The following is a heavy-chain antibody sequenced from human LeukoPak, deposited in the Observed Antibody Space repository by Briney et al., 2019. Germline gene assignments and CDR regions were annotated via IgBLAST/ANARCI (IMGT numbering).Heavy chain of an antibody. J-gene: IGHJ4*02. CDR3: ARTQTTYYDILTGSYPNYFDY. V-gene: IGHV4-39*07. CDR1: GGSISSSSYY. CDR2: IYYSGST. D-gene: IGHD3-9*01. Sequence: SETLSLTCTVSGGSISSSSYYWGWIRQPRGKGLEWIGSIYYSGSTYYNPSLKSRVTISVDTSKNQFSLKLSSVTAADTAVYYCARTQTTYYDILTGSYPNYFDYWGQGTLVTVSS.